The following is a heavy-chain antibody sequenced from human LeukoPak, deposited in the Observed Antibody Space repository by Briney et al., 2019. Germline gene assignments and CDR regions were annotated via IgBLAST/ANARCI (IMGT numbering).Heavy chain of an antibody. CDR2: MYYSRST. V-gene: IGHV4-59*01. CDR3: AISSAVDYYYYYMDV. Sequence: PSETLSLTCTVSGGSISSYYWSWIRQPPGKGLEWIGYMYYSRSTNYNPSLKSRVTISVDTSKNQFSLKLSSVTAADTAVYYCAISSAVDYYYYYMDVWGKGTTVTISS. CDR1: GGSISSYY. D-gene: IGHD6-25*01. J-gene: IGHJ6*03.